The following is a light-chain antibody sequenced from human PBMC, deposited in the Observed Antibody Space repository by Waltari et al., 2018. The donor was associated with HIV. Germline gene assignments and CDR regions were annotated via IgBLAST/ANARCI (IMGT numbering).Light chain of an antibody. Sequence: DIVMTQSPDSLAVSLGARATVTCTSSRTVLYNRNYLAWYQQKPGQAPKVLIYWASTRAFGVPDRFSGSGSETDFSLTISRVQADDVAIYYCQQYYTLRSTFGGGTKIEI. J-gene: IGKJ4*01. CDR2: WAS. CDR3: QQYYTLRST. V-gene: IGKV4-1*01. CDR1: RTVLYNRNY.